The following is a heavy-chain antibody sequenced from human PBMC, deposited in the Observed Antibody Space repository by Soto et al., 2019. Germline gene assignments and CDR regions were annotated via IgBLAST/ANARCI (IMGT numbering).Heavy chain of an antibody. CDR1: GFIFSSYA. V-gene: IGHV3-23*01. CDR2: ISGSGTTA. Sequence: EVQLLESGGGLVQPGGSLRLSCAASGFIFSSYAMSWVRQAPGKGLEWVSAISGSGTTAYYADSVKGRFTFSRDNSKNTMSLHMSSRRAEDTAVYYCAKTTDGWFSAFAIWGQGTMGIVSS. CDR3: AKTTDGWFSAFAI. J-gene: IGHJ3*02. D-gene: IGHD6-19*01.